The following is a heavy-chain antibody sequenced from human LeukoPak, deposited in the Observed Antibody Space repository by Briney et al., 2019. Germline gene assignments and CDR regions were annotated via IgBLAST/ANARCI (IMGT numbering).Heavy chain of an antibody. V-gene: IGHV3-21*01. CDR1: GITLRSYS. Sequence: GGSLRLSCALSGITLRSYSMHWVRQAPGKGLEWCSSISNSGIYIYYGDSVKARLTISRANAKNPLYLQMNSLRADDTPIYYCARGAHYYDSSVSPWCDPWGEGPRVSVSS. D-gene: IGHD3-22*01. CDR2: ISNSGIYI. J-gene: IGHJ5*02. CDR3: ARGAHYYDSSVSPWCDP.